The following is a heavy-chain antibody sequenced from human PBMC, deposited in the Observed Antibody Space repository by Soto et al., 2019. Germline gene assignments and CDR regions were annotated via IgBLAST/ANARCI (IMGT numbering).Heavy chain of an antibody. V-gene: IGHV3-30*18. CDR2: ISYDGSNK. CDR1: GFTFSSYG. Sequence: HPGGSLRLSCAASGFTFSSYGMHWVRQAPGKGLEWVAVISYDGSNKYYADSVKGRFTISRDNSKNTLYLQMNSLRAEDTAVYYCAKLITMVRGVIMDAFDIWGQGTMVTVS. D-gene: IGHD3-10*01. J-gene: IGHJ3*02. CDR3: AKLITMVRGVIMDAFDI.